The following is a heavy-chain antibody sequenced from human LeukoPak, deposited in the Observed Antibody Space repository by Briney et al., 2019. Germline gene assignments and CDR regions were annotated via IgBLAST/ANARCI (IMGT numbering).Heavy chain of an antibody. Sequence: PSETLSLTCTVYGGSFSGYYWSWIRQPPGKRLEWIGEINHSGSTNYNPSLKSRVTISVDTSKNQFSLKLSSVTAADTAVYYCARRGYWDFWSGRNFDYWGQGTLVTVSS. V-gene: IGHV4-34*01. D-gene: IGHD3-3*01. CDR2: INHSGST. CDR1: GGSFSGYY. J-gene: IGHJ4*02. CDR3: ARRGYWDFWSGRNFDY.